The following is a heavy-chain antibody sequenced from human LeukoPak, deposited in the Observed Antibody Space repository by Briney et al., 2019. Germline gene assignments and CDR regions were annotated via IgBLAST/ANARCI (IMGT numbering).Heavy chain of an antibody. CDR2: ISYDGGNK. J-gene: IGHJ6*03. Sequence: GRSLRLSCAASGFTFSSYAMHWVRHAPGKGLEWVAVISYDGGNKYYADSVKGRFTISRDNSKNTLYLQMNSLRAEDTAVYYCARDNHYYMDVWGKGTTVTVSS. V-gene: IGHV3-30*04. CDR1: GFTFSSYA. CDR3: ARDNHYYMDV. D-gene: IGHD1-14*01.